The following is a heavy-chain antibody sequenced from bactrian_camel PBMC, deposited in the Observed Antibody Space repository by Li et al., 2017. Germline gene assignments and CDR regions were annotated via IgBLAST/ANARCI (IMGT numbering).Heavy chain of an antibody. CDR2: IDTAGST. CDR1: GDTFSNYY. Sequence: QLVESGGGSVQAGGSLRLSCVASGDTFSNYYMAWFRQAPGKEREGVAAIDTAGSTTYTYAVQGRFTISRDNAKNTLYLQLSSLKIEDTAMYYCAKRLSGDSVDLGYEYKDWGQGTQVTVS. D-gene: IGHD4*01. CDR3: AKRLSGDSVDLGYEYKD. V-gene: IGHV3S53*01. J-gene: IGHJ4*01.